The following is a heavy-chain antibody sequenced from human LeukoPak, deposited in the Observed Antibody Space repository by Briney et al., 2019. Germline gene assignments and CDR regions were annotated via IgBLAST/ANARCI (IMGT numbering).Heavy chain of an antibody. D-gene: IGHD6-19*01. CDR3: AREQNPGIAVSESPFDY. Sequence: GGSLRLSCAASGFTFSSYAMHWVRQAPGKGLDWVAVISYGGSNKYYADSVKGRFTISRDNSKNTLYLQMNSLRAEDTAVYYCAREQNPGIAVSESPFDYWGQGTLVTVSS. V-gene: IGHV3-30*04. CDR2: ISYGGSNK. CDR1: GFTFSSYA. J-gene: IGHJ4*02.